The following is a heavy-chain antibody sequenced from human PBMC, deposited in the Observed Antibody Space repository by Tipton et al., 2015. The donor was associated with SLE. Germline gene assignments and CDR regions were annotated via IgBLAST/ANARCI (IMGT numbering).Heavy chain of an antibody. D-gene: IGHD5-12*01. Sequence: GSLRLSCAASGFTFSSYWMSWVRQAPGKGLEWVANINQDGSEKYYVDSVKGRFTISRDNAKSSLYLQMNSLRAEDTAVYFCARDYEAEYGDYDFFDYWGQGTLVTVSS. CDR1: GFTFSSYW. CDR3: ARDYEAEYGDYDFFDY. V-gene: IGHV3-7*01. CDR2: INQDGSEK. J-gene: IGHJ4*02.